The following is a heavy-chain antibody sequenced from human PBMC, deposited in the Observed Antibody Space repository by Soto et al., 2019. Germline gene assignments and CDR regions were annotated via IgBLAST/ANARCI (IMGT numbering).Heavy chain of an antibody. CDR3: ATDKILPATIYGGAYNCFDP. D-gene: IGHD5-12*01. CDR1: GYTFTDFF. J-gene: IGHJ5*02. Sequence: ASVKVSCKAYGYTFTDFFLHWLRQAPGQGLEWMGWINPNSGATNYAQKFQGRVTMTRDTSVNTAYMELSRLRSDDTAVYYCATDKILPATIYGGAYNCFDPWGQGTLVTVSS. V-gene: IGHV1-2*02. CDR2: INPNSGAT.